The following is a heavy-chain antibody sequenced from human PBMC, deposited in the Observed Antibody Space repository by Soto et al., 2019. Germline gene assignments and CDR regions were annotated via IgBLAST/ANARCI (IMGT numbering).Heavy chain of an antibody. V-gene: IGHV1-8*02. Sequence: QVQLVQSGAEVKEPGASVRVSCKASGYTFINYDISWGRQDTGQGLVWMGWMNPGSGKTGYANKCQGRVTMTREASATTAHLVLSSLPSEDTAVYYCARMASFVTLYWFDPWGQGTLVTVSS. D-gene: IGHD3-10*01. CDR3: ARMASFVTLYWFDP. CDR2: MNPGSGKT. J-gene: IGHJ5*02. CDR1: GYTFINYD.